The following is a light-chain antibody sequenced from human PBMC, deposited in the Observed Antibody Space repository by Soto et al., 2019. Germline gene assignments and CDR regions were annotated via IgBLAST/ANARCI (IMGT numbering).Light chain of an antibody. Sequence: EIVMTQSPATLSVSPGERATLSCRASQSVSNNVAWYQQKPGRAPRLLIYGTFNRATGIPARFSGSGSGTDFTLTISSLEPEDSAIYYCQQRNIWPPVTFGQGTRLEIK. V-gene: IGKV3-11*01. CDR1: QSVSNN. CDR3: QQRNIWPPVT. J-gene: IGKJ5*01. CDR2: GTF.